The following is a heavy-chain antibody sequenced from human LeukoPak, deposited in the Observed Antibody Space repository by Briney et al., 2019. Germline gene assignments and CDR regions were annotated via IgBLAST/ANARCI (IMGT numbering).Heavy chain of an antibody. D-gene: IGHD3-10*01. V-gene: IGHV4-59*07. CDR3: ARVRAYYYGSIYYYYGMDV. CDR1: GGSISSYY. Sequence: SDTLSLTCTVSGGSISSYYRSWIRQPPGKGLEWIGYIYYSGSTNYDPSLKSRVTISVDTSKNQFSLKLSSVTAADTAVYYCARVRAYYYGSIYYYYGMDVWGQGTTVTVSS. J-gene: IGHJ6*02. CDR2: IYYSGST.